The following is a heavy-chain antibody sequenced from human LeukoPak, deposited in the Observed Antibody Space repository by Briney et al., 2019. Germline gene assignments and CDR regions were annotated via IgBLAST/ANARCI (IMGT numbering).Heavy chain of an antibody. Sequence: EASVTVSFKASGYTFTGYYMHWVRQAPGQGLEWMGWINPNSGGTNYAQKFQGRVTMTRDTSISTAYMELSRLRSDDTAVYYCARAGWLLYSGYYYYYGMDVWGQGTTVTVSS. V-gene: IGHV1-2*02. J-gene: IGHJ6*02. CDR1: GYTFTGYY. CDR3: ARAGWLLYSGYYYYYGMDV. CDR2: INPNSGGT. D-gene: IGHD5-12*01.